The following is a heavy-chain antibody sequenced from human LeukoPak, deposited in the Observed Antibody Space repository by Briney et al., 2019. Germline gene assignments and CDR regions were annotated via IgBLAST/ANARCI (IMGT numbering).Heavy chain of an antibody. J-gene: IGHJ4*02. CDR3: ARATSAATSFHY. CDR2: IYYSGST. CDR1: GGSISSSSYY. Sequence: PSETLSLTCTVSGGSISSSSYYWGWIRQPPGKGLEWIGSIYYSGSTYYNPSLKSRVTISVDTSKNQFSLKLSSVTAADTAVYYCARATSAATSFHYWGQGTLVTVSS. V-gene: IGHV4-39*07. D-gene: IGHD2-15*01.